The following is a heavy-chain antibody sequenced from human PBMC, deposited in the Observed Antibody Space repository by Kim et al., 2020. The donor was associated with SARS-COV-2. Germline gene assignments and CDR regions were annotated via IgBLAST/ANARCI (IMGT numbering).Heavy chain of an antibody. CDR3: ASIAAAAPYYYYYMDV. V-gene: IGHV3-30*03. J-gene: IGHJ6*03. Sequence: SVEGRFTISRDNSKNTLYLQMNSLRAEDTAVYYCASIAAAAPYYYYYMDVWGKGTTVTVSS. D-gene: IGHD6-13*01.